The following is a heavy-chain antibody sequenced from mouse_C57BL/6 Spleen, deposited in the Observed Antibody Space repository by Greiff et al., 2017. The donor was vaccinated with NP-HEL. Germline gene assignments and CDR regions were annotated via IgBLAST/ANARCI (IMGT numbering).Heavy chain of an antibody. D-gene: IGHD1-1*01. V-gene: IGHV1-75*01. Sequence: VQLQESGPELVKPGASVKISCKASGYTFTDYYINWVKQRPGQGLEWIGWIFPGSGSTYYNEKFKGKATLTVDKSSSTAYMLLSSLTSEDSAVYFCARSRTDYYGSSYAHYYAMDYWGQGTSVTVSS. CDR3: ARSRTDYYGSSYAHYYAMDY. J-gene: IGHJ4*01. CDR2: IFPGSGST. CDR1: GYTFTDYY.